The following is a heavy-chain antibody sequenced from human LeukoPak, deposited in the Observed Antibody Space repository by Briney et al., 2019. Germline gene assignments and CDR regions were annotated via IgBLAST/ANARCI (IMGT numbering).Heavy chain of an antibody. V-gene: IGHV3-11*06. CDR3: AGLGYRSGGSCYDLYYFDY. CDR2: ISSSSSYT. CDR1: GFTFSDYY. D-gene: IGHD2-15*01. J-gene: IGHJ4*02. Sequence: KPGGSLRLSCAASGFTFSDYYMSWIRQAPGKGLEWVSYISSSSSYTNYADSVKGRFTISRDNAKNSLYLQMNSLRAEDTAVYYCAGLGYRSGGSCYDLYYFDYWGQGTLVTVSS.